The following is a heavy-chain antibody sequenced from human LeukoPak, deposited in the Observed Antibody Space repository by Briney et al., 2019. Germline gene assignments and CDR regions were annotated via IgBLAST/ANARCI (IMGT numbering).Heavy chain of an antibody. CDR3: ARDPAPPRSESSGGI. CDR2: IKQDGSEK. J-gene: IGHJ3*02. Sequence: GGSLRLSCAASGFIFSTYWMSWVRQPPGKGLEWVANIKQDGSEKYYVDSVKGRFTISRDNAKNSLYLPMNSLRAEDTAVYYCARDPAPPRSESSGGIWGQGTMVTVSS. D-gene: IGHD1-26*01. V-gene: IGHV3-7*01. CDR1: GFIFSTYW.